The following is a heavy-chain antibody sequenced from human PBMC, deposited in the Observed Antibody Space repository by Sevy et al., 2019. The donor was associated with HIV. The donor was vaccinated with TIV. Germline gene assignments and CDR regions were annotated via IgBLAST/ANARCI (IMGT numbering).Heavy chain of an antibody. V-gene: IGHV3-23*01. CDR3: GKGGGGHYDPDEIAYYFYYYNMDV. CDR2: ISGSGTRT. Sequence: GGSLRLSCAVSGFSFDSYGMTWVRQAPGKGLEWVSAISGSGTRTYYADSVKGRFIISRDNSKNTLDLQMNSLRAEDTAIYYGGKGGGGHYDPDEIAYYFYYYNMDVWGKGTTVTVS. J-gene: IGHJ6*03. D-gene: IGHD3-22*01. CDR1: GFSFDSYG.